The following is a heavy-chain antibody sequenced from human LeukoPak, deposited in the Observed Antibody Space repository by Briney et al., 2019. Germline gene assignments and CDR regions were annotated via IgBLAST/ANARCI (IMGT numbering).Heavy chain of an antibody. V-gene: IGHV3-11*04. CDR1: GFTFGDHH. Sequence: GGSLRLSCAASGFTFGDHHTSWIRQAPGKGLEGLSYISSSGSIIYYGDSVKGRLTISRDNAKNSLYMQMNRLRAEDTAVYYCARDQYSSGWWTSNYYYGMDVWGQGTTVTVSS. J-gene: IGHJ6*02. CDR2: ISSSGSII. D-gene: IGHD6-19*01. CDR3: ARDQYSSGWWTSNYYYGMDV.